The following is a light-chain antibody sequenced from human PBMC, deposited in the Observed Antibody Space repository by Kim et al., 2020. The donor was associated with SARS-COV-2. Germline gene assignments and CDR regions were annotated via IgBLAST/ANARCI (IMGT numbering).Light chain of an antibody. Sequence: QSALTQPASVSGSPGQSITISCTGTSSDVGGSNYVSWYQQHPGKAPKLMIYDVTDRPSGVSNRFSGSKSGNTASLTISGLQAEDEADYYCSSYTSTITLVFGTGTKVTVL. CDR2: DVT. CDR1: SSDVGGSNY. CDR3: SSYTSTITLV. J-gene: IGLJ1*01. V-gene: IGLV2-14*03.